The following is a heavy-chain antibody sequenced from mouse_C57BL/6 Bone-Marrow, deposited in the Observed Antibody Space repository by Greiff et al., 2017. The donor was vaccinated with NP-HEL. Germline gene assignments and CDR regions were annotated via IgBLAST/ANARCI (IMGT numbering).Heavy chain of an antibody. CDR1: GYTFTSYC. CDR2: IHPNSGST. Sequence: QVQLQQPGAELVKPGASVKLSCKASGYTFTSYCMHWVKQRPGQGLEWIGMIHPNSGSTNYNEKFKSKATLTVDKSSSTAFMQLSSLTSEDSAVYYCASLGTVVDYWGQGTTLTVSS. D-gene: IGHD4-1*01. J-gene: IGHJ2*01. CDR3: ASLGTVVDY. V-gene: IGHV1-64*01.